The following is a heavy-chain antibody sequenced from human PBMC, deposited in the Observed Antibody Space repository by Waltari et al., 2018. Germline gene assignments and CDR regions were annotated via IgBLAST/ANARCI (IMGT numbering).Heavy chain of an antibody. D-gene: IGHD7-27*01. Sequence: QVQLVESGGGVVQPGRSLRLSCAASGFRIRSHGLPWVRQAPGKGLEWVAVMWYDGSQRYYADSVTGRFTISRDDSRNTLFLQMNSLRDEDTAVYYCARAGTWGLDHWGQGSLVIVSS. CDR3: ARAGTWGLDH. CDR2: MWYDGSQR. CDR1: GFRIRSHG. V-gene: IGHV3-33*08. J-gene: IGHJ5*02.